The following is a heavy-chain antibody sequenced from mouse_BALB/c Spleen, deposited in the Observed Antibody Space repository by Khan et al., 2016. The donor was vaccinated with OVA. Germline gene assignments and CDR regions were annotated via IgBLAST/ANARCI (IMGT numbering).Heavy chain of an antibody. Sequence: QVQLQQSGPELVRPGVSVKISCKGSGYTFTDYAMHWVKQSHAKSLEWIGRISTYSGNTNYNQKFKGKATMTVDKSSSTAYLELPRLTSEDSAIYYCARPAYDGYYDYWGQGTTFTVSS. V-gene: IGHV1S137*01. CDR2: ISTYSGNT. CDR3: ARPAYDGYYDY. D-gene: IGHD2-3*01. J-gene: IGHJ2*01. CDR1: GYTFTDYA.